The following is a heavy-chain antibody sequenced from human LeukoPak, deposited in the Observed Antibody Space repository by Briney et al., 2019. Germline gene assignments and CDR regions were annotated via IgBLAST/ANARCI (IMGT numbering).Heavy chain of an antibody. CDR1: GFTFTSSA. D-gene: IGHD4-17*01. CDR3: AADPYDYGDYVLGY. Sequence: SVKVSCKASGFTFTSSAVQWVRQARGRRLEWIGWTVVGSGNTNYAQKFQERVTITRDMSTSTAYMELSSLRSEDTAVYYCAADPYDYGDYVLGYWGQGTLVTVSS. V-gene: IGHV1-58*01. J-gene: IGHJ4*02. CDR2: TVVGSGNT.